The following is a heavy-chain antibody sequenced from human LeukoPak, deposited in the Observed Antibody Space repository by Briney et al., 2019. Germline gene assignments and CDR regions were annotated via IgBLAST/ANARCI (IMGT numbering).Heavy chain of an antibody. CDR3: ARDRASTSGYYFAY. Sequence: GRSLRLSCAAPGFTFSTYAMHWVRQAPGKGLEWVAIISYGGNNKYYADSVKGRFTISRDNSKNTLYLQMNSLRAEDTAVYYCARDRASTSGYYFAYWGQGTLVTVSS. CDR1: GFTFSTYA. CDR2: ISYGGNNK. D-gene: IGHD2-2*01. V-gene: IGHV3-30-3*01. J-gene: IGHJ4*02.